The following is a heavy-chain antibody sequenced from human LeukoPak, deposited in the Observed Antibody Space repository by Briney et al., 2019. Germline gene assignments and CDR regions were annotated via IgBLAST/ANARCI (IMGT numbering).Heavy chain of an antibody. V-gene: IGHV4-59*08. CDR2: IFYSGST. CDR1: GGSISSYY. Sequence: SETLSLTCTVSGGSISSYYWSWIRQPPGQGLEWIGYIFYSGSTNYNPSLKSRVTMSVDTSNKQFSLRLSSVTAADTALYYCGRLSTRFCSRGTCYTNGAVDIWGQGTRVTVSS. D-gene: IGHD2-15*01. CDR3: GRLSTRFCSRGTCYTNGAVDI. J-gene: IGHJ3*02.